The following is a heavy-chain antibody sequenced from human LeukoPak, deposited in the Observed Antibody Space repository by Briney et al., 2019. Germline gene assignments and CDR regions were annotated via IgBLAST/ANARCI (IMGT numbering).Heavy chain of an antibody. Sequence: RSGGSLRLSCAASGFSFSSYWMHWVRQAPGKGLVWVSRIKSDGSSTSYADSVKGRFTISRDNAKNTLYLQMNSLRAEDTAVYYCTRSDWFDPWGQGTLVTVSS. CDR2: IKSDGSST. CDR3: TRSDWFDP. J-gene: IGHJ5*02. V-gene: IGHV3-74*01. CDR1: GFSFSSYW.